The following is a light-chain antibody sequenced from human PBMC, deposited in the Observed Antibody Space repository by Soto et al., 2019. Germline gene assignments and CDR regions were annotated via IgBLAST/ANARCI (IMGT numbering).Light chain of an antibody. J-gene: IGKJ2*01. CDR1: QNISKY. CDR2: DAS. CDR3: HQYDDLPYT. V-gene: IGKV1-33*01. Sequence: DIPMTQSPSSLTASVGDRVTITCQTSQNISKYLIWYQQSPGKAPNLLISDASNFEAGVPSRFSGRGSGTHFTLTIRSLQPEDIGRYYCHQYDDLPYTFGQGTSLQIK.